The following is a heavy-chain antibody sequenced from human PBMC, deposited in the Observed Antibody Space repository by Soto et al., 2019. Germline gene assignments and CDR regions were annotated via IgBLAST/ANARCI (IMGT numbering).Heavy chain of an antibody. CDR3: ARGRKALDY. CDR2: INHSGST. Sequence: SETLSLTCAVYGGSFSGYYWSWIRQPPGKGLEWIGEINHSGSTNYNPPLKSRVTISVDTSKNQFSLKLSSVTAADTAVYYCARGRKALDYWGQGTLVTVSS. CDR1: GGSFSGYY. V-gene: IGHV4-34*01. J-gene: IGHJ4*02.